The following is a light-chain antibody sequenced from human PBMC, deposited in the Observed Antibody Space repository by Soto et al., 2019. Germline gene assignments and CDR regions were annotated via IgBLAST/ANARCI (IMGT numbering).Light chain of an antibody. J-gene: IGKJ2*01. CDR3: QQYNNWPPDT. CDR1: QSVSSN. CDR2: GAS. Sequence: EIVMTQSPATLSVSPGERATLSCRASQSVSSNLAWYQQKPGQAPRRLIYGASTRATGIPARFSGSGSGTAFTHTQSSLQSEALAVYYCQQYNNWPPDTFGQGTKLEIK. V-gene: IGKV3-15*01.